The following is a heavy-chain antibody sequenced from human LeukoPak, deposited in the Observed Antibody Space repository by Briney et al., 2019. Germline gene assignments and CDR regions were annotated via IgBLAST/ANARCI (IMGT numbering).Heavy chain of an antibody. D-gene: IGHD3-3*01. CDR3: AKKSLWSGPFDY. Sequence: GGSLRLSCKASGFIFSNYAMSWVRQAPGKGLEWVSIITGSGGDSNYTDSVKGRFTLSRDNSKNTLFLQMNSLRAEDTAVYFCAKKSLWSGPFDYWGQGTLVTVFS. CDR1: GFIFSNYA. CDR2: ITGSGGDS. J-gene: IGHJ4*02. V-gene: IGHV3-23*01.